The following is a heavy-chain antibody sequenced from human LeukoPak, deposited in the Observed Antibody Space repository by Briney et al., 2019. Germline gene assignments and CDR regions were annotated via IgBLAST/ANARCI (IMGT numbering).Heavy chain of an antibody. CDR3: ARNNHFDY. J-gene: IGHJ4*02. CDR2: MSHDGLTQ. CDR1: GFSFSDHA. Sequence: GRSLTLSCAGSGFSFSDHAMHWVRQAPGKGLEWVAVMSHDGLTQPYAASVRGRFTVARDLSKNTLYLQMNSLTTEDTAVYHCARNNHFDYWGQGTLVTVSS. D-gene: IGHD1/OR15-1a*01. V-gene: IGHV3-30-3*01.